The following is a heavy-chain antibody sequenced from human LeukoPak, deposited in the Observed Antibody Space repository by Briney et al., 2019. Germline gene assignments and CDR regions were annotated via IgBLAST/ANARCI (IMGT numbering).Heavy chain of an antibody. CDR3: ARAGGPNSSGWYRNYYYYGMDV. CDR2: INHSGST. CDR1: GGSFSGYY. Sequence: SETLSLTCAVYGGSFSGYYWSWIRQPPGKGLEWIGEINHSGSTNYNPSLKSRVTISVDTSKNQFSLKLSSVTAADTAVYYCARAGGPNSSGWYRNYYYYGMDVWGQGTTVTVSS. D-gene: IGHD6-19*01. V-gene: IGHV4-34*01. J-gene: IGHJ6*02.